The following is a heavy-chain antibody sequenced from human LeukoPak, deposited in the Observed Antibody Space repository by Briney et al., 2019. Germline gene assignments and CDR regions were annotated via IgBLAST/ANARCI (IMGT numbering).Heavy chain of an antibody. V-gene: IGHV3-48*03. CDR2: ISRTGNSI. CDR1: GFTLSSYE. J-gene: IGHJ4*02. CDR3: ARPGYSTGAFDY. D-gene: IGHD6-25*01. Sequence: PGGSLRLSCAASGFTLSSYEMNWVRLAPGKGLEWISYISRTGNSIYYADSVKGRFTISRDSAKNSLYLQMNSLRAEDTAVYYSARPGYSTGAFDYWGQGTLVTVSS.